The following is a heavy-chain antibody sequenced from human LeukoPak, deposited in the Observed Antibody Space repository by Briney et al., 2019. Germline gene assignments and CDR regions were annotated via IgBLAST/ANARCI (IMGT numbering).Heavy chain of an antibody. CDR1: GGSISSYY. V-gene: IGHV4-39*07. Sequence: SETLSLTCTVSGGSISSYYWGWIRQPPGKGLEWIGSIYYSGSTYYNPSLKSRVTISVDTSKNQLSLKLSSVTAADTAVYYCARDGGSWYGFYWGQGTLVTVSS. CDR2: IYYSGST. D-gene: IGHD6-13*01. J-gene: IGHJ4*02. CDR3: ARDGGSWYGFY.